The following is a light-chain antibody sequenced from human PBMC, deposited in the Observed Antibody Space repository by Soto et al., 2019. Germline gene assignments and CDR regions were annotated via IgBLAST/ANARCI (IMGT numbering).Light chain of an antibody. CDR1: SSNIGAGYD. V-gene: IGLV1-40*01. CDR3: NSYAGTNNLGV. Sequence: QSVLTQPPSVSGAPGQKVTISCTGGSSNIGAGYDVNWYQQLPGTAPKLLISGISDRPSGVPDRFSGSKSGTSASLAITGLQAEDETDYYCNSYAGTNNLGVFGGGTKLTVL. CDR2: GIS. J-gene: IGLJ2*01.